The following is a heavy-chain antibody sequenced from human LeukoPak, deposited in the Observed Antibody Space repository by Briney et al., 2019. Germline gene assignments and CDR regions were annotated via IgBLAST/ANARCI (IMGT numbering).Heavy chain of an antibody. J-gene: IGHJ4*02. CDR3: AKGGPTHCGGDCPFDY. V-gene: IGHV3-30*18. D-gene: IGHD2-21*02. CDR2: ISYDGSNK. CDR1: GFTFSNCG. Sequence: GGSLRLSCAASGFTFSNCGMHWVRQAPGKGLEWVAIISYDGSNKYYADSVKGRFTISRDNSKNTLYLQMNSLRAEDTAVYYCAKGGPTHCGGDCPFDYWGQGTLVTISS.